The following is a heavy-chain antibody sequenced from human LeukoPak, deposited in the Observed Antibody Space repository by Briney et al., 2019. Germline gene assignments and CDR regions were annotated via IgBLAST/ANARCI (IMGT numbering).Heavy chain of an antibody. CDR2: IYYSGNT. J-gene: IGHJ4*02. Sequence: ASETLSLXCTVSGGSISSSSYYWGWIRQPPGKGLEWIGSIYYSGNTYYNPSLKSRVTISVDTSKNQFSLKLSSVTAADTAVYYCARHRAGILDYWGQGTLVTVSS. V-gene: IGHV4-39*01. CDR3: ARHRAGILDY. D-gene: IGHD1-14*01. CDR1: GGSISSSSYY.